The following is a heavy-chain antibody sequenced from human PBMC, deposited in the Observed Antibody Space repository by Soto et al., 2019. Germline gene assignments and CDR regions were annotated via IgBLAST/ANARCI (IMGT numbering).Heavy chain of an antibody. J-gene: IGHJ4*02. Sequence: GGSLRLSCAASGFTFSSYAMSWVRQAPGKGLEWVSAISGSGGSTYYAESVKGRCTSSRDNSKNTLYLQMNSLRAEDTAVYYCAKDRTYYYGSGSSDVDYWGQGTLVTVSS. D-gene: IGHD3-10*01. CDR1: GFTFSSYA. V-gene: IGHV3-23*01. CDR3: AKDRTYYYGSGSSDVDY. CDR2: ISGSGGST.